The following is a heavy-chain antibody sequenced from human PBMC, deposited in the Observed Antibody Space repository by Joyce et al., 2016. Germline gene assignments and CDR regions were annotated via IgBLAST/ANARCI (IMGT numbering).Heavy chain of an antibody. Sequence: EVQLVESGGGLVQPGGSLRLSCAASGFTFSCYWMYWVRQGPGKVLVYVSRINTDGSSTSYADSVQGRITISSNNAKNTLYLEMNSLRAEDTDVYYCARDGYSYVFDYWGQGTLVTVSS. CDR2: INTDGSST. D-gene: IGHD5-18*01. J-gene: IGHJ4*02. CDR3: ARDGYSYVFDY. V-gene: IGHV3-74*01. CDR1: GFTFSCYW.